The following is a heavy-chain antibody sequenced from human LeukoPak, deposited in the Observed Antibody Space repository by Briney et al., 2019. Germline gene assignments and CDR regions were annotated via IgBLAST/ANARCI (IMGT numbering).Heavy chain of an antibody. CDR3: ASSFLGYCSSTSCYLGAFDI. CDR1: GFTFSSYW. CDR2: INSDGSST. J-gene: IGHJ3*02. D-gene: IGHD2-2*01. V-gene: IGHV3-74*01. Sequence: GGSLRLSCAASGFTFSSYWMHWVRQAPGKGLVWVSRINSDGSSTSYADSVKGRFTISRDNAKNSLYLQMNSLRAEDTAVYYCASSFLGYCSSTSCYLGAFDIWGQGTMVTVSS.